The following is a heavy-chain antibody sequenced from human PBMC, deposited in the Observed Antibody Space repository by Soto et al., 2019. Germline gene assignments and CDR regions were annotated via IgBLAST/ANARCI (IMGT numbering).Heavy chain of an antibody. J-gene: IGHJ4*02. CDR2: INWDGSNT. CDR3: ANGATHQSWNDGLDS. Sequence: EVQLVESGGVLVRPGGSLRLSCAASGFNFDDYSMHWVRQAPGKGLEWVSLINWDGSNTYYADSVKGRFTISRDNSRNTVYLEMYSLRTEDTALYLCANGATHQSWNDGLDSWGKGTVVTVSS. V-gene: IGHV3-43*01. D-gene: IGHD1-1*01. CDR1: GFNFDDYS.